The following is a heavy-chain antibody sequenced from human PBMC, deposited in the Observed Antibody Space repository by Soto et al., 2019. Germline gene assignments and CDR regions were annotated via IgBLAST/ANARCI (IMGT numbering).Heavy chain of an antibody. Sequence: QVQLQESGPGLVKPSQTLSLTCTVSGGSISSGGWYWSWIRQHPGKGLEWIGYICYSGSTYYNPSIQSRVTISVETSKNQFSLKLRSVTAADTAVYYCASYVWGSYRSIDYWGQGALVTVSS. CDR3: ASYVWGSYRSIDY. J-gene: IGHJ4*02. CDR2: ICYSGST. CDR1: GGSISSGGWY. D-gene: IGHD3-16*02. V-gene: IGHV4-31*03.